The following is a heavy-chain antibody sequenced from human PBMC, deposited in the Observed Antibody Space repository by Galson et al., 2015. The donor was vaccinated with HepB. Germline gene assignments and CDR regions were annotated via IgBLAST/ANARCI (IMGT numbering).Heavy chain of an antibody. CDR1: GFTFYRYA. Sequence: SLRLSCAASGFTFYRYAMTWVRQAPGKGLEWISSITSNGGRTFYTNSVKGRFTISRDNSRNTVVLQLSSLRPEDTAVYYCAKDGIMVPNNPYQLHFWGQGTLVSVSS. V-gene: IGHV3-23*01. D-gene: IGHD2-2*01. CDR2: ITSNGGRT. CDR3: AKDGIMVPNNPYQLHF. J-gene: IGHJ4*02.